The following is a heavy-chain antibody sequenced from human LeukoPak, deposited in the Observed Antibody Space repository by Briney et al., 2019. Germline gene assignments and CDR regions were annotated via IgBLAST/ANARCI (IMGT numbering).Heavy chain of an antibody. CDR3: ARSDSSGYLDY. CDR2: INAGNGNT. Sequence: ASVRVSCKASGYTFTSYAMHWVRQAPGQRLEWMGWINAGNGNTKYSQKFQGRVTITRDTSASTAYMELSSLRSEDTAVFYCARSDSSGYLDYWGQGTLVTVSS. CDR1: GYTFTSYA. V-gene: IGHV1-3*01. J-gene: IGHJ4*02. D-gene: IGHD3-22*01.